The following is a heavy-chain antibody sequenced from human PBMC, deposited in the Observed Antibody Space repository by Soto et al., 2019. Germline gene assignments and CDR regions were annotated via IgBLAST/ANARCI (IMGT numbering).Heavy chain of an antibody. D-gene: IGHD2-21*01. CDR3: AFVQHLLSDTSYFHL. CDR1: GGTFSSYA. Sequence: QVQLVQSGAVVKKPGSSVKVSCKASGGTFSSYAISWVRQAPGQGLEWMGGIIPIFATANYAQKFQGRVTITAHESTSTAYMELSSLRSADTAVYYCAFVQHLLSDTSYFHLWRRGTLVTVSS. V-gene: IGHV1-69*12. J-gene: IGHJ2*01. CDR2: IIPIFATA.